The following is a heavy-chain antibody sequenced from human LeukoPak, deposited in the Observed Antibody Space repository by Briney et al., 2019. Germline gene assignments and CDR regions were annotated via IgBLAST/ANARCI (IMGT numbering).Heavy chain of an antibody. CDR3: ARANYYGSGKKDLDY. CDR2: MNPNSGNT. J-gene: IGHJ4*02. D-gene: IGHD3-10*01. V-gene: IGHV1-8*01. Sequence: ASVKVSCKASGYTFTTYDINWVRQAPGQGLELMGWMNPNSGNTGYAQKFQGRVTMTRNTSMSTAYMELNSLRSEDTAVYYCARANYYGSGKKDLDYWGQGTLVTVSS. CDR1: GYTFTTYD.